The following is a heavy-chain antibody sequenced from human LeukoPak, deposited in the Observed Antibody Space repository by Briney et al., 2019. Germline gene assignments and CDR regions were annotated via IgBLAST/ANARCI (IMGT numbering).Heavy chain of an antibody. CDR3: ARPGSYDSSGYYYSYYYYGMDV. CDR1: GGSISSYY. J-gene: IGHJ6*02. Sequence: SGTLSLTCTVSGGSISSYYWSWIRQPPGKGLEWIGYIYYSGITKYDPSLKSRVTVSVDMSKNQFSLKLTSVTAADTAVYYCARPGSYDSSGYYYSYYYYGMDVWGQGTTVTVSS. V-gene: IGHV4-59*01. D-gene: IGHD3-22*01. CDR2: IYYSGIT.